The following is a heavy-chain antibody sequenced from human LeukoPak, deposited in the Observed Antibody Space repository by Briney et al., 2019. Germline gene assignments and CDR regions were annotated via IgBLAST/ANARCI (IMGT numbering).Heavy chain of an antibody. D-gene: IGHD2-2*01. CDR1: GFTFNRYG. Sequence: GGTLRLSCAASGFTFNRYGMSWVRQTPGKGLEWVSVISGSGSTTYYADSVKGRFTISRDNSKNTLYLQMNSLRDEDTAVYYCAKDQADCSSASCYERGFDYWGQGTLVTVSS. CDR3: AKDQADCSSASCYERGFDY. CDR2: ISGSGSTT. V-gene: IGHV3-23*01. J-gene: IGHJ4*02.